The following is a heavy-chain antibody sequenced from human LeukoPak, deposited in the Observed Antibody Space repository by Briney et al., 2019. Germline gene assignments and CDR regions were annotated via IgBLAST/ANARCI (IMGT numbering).Heavy chain of an antibody. V-gene: IGHV1-8*01. J-gene: IGHJ4*02. D-gene: IGHD3-16*02. CDR2: MNPNSGNT. CDR3: ARGHDYVWGSYRAPDY. Sequence: ASVKVSCKASGYTFTSYDINWVRQATGRGLEWMGWMNPNSGNTGYAQKFQGRVTMTRNTSISTAYMELSSLRSEDTAVYYCARGHDYVWGSYRAPDYWGQGTLVTVSS. CDR1: GYTFTSYD.